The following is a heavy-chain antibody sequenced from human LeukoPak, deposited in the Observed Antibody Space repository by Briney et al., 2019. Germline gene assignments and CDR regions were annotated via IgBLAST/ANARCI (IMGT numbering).Heavy chain of an antibody. CDR1: GFTFSSYA. CDR3: ARDSGERYYYDSSGYFVFYWFDY. V-gene: IGHV3-30-3*01. D-gene: IGHD3-22*01. Sequence: GGSLRLSCAASGFTFSSYAMHWVRQAPGKGLEWVAVISYDGSNKYYADSVKGRFTISRDNSKNTLYLQMNSLRAEDTAVYYCARDSGERYYYDSSGYFVFYWFDYWGQGTLVTVSS. J-gene: IGHJ4*02. CDR2: ISYDGSNK.